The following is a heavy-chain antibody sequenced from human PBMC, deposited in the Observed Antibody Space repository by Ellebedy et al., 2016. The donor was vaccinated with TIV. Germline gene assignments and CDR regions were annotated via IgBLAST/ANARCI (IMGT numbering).Heavy chain of an antibody. CDR3: ARAGYGDAFDI. CDR2: IYYSGST. D-gene: IGHD6-13*01. J-gene: IGHJ3*02. CDR1: GGPISSYY. Sequence: MPSETLSLTCTVPGGPISSYYWSWIRQPPGKGLEWIGYIYYSGSTNYNPSLKSRVTISVDTSKNQFSLKLSSVTAADTAVYYCARAGYGDAFDIWGQGTMVTVSS. V-gene: IGHV4-59*01.